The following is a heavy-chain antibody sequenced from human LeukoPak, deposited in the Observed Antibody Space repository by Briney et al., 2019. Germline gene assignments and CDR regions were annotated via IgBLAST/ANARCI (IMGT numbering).Heavy chain of an antibody. CDR1: GFTFSSYA. Sequence: GSLRLSCAASGFTFSSYAMSWVRQAPGKGLEWVSAISGSGGSTYYADSVKGRFTISRDNSKNTLYLQMNSLSAEDTAVYYCAKPSVLYDSSGDHDYWGQGTLVTVSS. V-gene: IGHV3-23*01. J-gene: IGHJ4*02. CDR2: ISGSGGST. D-gene: IGHD3-22*01. CDR3: AKPSVLYDSSGDHDY.